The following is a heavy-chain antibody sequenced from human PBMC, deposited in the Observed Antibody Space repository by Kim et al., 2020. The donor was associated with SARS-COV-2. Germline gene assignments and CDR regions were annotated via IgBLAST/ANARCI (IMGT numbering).Heavy chain of an antibody. CDR1: GGSISSSSYY. CDR3: ARHDPQWLRFEGYFDY. CDR2: IYYSGST. V-gene: IGHV4-39*01. Sequence: SETLSLTCTVSGGSISSSSYYWGWIRQPPGKGLEWIGSIYYSGSTYYNPSLKSRVTISVDTSKNQFSLKLSSVTGADTAVYYCARHDPQWLRFEGYFDYWGQGTLVTVSS. D-gene: IGHD5-12*01. J-gene: IGHJ4*02.